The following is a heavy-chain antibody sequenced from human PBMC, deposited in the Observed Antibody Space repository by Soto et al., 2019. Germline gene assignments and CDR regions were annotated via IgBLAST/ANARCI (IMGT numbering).Heavy chain of an antibody. CDR3: ARGDYQYSIDY. CDR1: GDSMTSGDYS. D-gene: IGHD2-2*01. Sequence: SETLSLTCTVSGDSMTSGDYSWSWIRQPPGKGLEWLGYVYRTGNTHYSPSLKSRVSISQDRSKNQFSLELTSVTAADTAVYYCARGDYQYSIDYWGQGTLVTVSS. CDR2: VYRTGNT. J-gene: IGHJ4*02. V-gene: IGHV4-30-2*01.